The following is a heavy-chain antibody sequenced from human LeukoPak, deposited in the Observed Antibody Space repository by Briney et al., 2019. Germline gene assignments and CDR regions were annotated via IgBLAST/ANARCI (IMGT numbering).Heavy chain of an antibody. D-gene: IGHD3-22*01. Sequence: SETLSLTCTVSGGSISSGGYYWSWIRQPPGKGLEWIGYIYHSGSTYYNPSLKSRVTISVDTSKNQFSLKLSSVTAADTAVYYCARGPYYDSSTVFYYYGMDVWGQGTTVTVSS. J-gene: IGHJ6*02. CDR1: GGSISSGGYY. V-gene: IGHV4-30-2*01. CDR3: ARGPYYDSSTVFYYYGMDV. CDR2: IYHSGST.